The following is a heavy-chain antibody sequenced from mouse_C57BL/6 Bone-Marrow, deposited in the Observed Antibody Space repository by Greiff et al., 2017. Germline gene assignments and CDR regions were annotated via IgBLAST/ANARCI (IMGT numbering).Heavy chain of an antibody. CDR2: IDPEDGDT. CDR1: GFNIKDYY. CDR3: TTPFYDGYSHWYFDV. D-gene: IGHD2-3*01. V-gene: IGHV14-1*01. J-gene: IGHJ1*03. Sequence: EVKLVESGAELVRPGASVKLSCTASGFNIKDYYMHWVTQRPEQGLEWIGRIDPEDGDTEYAPKFQGKATMTADTSSNTAYLQLSSLTSEDTAVYYCTTPFYDGYSHWYFDVWGTGTTVTVSS.